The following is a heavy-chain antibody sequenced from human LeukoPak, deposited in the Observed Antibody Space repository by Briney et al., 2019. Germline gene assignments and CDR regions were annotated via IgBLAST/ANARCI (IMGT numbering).Heavy chain of an antibody. V-gene: IGHV1-69*04. CDR2: IIPILGIA. D-gene: IGHD4-17*01. Sequence: GSSVKVSCKASGGTFSSYAISWVRQAPGQGLEWMGRIIPILGIANYAQKFQGRVTITADKSTSTAYMELSSLRSEDTAVYYCARGSPSPYGDYHADYWGQGTLVTVSS. J-gene: IGHJ4*02. CDR3: ARGSPSPYGDYHADY. CDR1: GGTFSSYA.